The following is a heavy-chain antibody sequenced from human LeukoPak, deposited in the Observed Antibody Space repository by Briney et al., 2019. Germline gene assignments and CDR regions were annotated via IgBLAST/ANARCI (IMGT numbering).Heavy chain of an antibody. J-gene: IGHJ4*02. CDR1: GFTFSSYG. CDR2: IWYDGSNK. CDR3: AREQYDSSGYYYNYFDY. D-gene: IGHD3-22*01. Sequence: GGSLRLSCAASGFTFSSYGMHWVRQAPGKGPEWVAVIWYDGSNKYHADSVKGRFTISRDNSKNTLYLQMNSLRAEDTAVYYCAREQYDSSGYYYNYFDYWGQGTLVTVSS. V-gene: IGHV3-33*01.